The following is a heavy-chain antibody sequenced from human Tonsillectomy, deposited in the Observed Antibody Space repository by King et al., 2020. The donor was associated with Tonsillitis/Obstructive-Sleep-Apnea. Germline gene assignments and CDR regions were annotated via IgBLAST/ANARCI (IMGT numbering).Heavy chain of an antibody. V-gene: IGHV4-39*01. J-gene: IGHJ6*03. CDR2: FYYSGTT. CDR1: GGSISSSSYY. Sequence: QLQESGPGLVKPSETLSLTCTVSGGSISSSSYYWGWIRQPPGKGLEWIGRFYYSGTTYYTPSLKSRVTISVDTSKNQFSLKLSSVTAADTAVYYCARRLDSGTHNYYYTDVWGKGTTVTVSS. D-gene: IGHD1-14*01. CDR3: ARRLDSGTHNYYYTDV.